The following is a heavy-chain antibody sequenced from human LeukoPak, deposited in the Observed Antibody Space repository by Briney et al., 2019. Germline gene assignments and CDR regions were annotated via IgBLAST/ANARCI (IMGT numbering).Heavy chain of an antibody. CDR1: GGSISSYY. J-gene: IGHJ3*02. Sequence: SETLSLTCTVPGGSISSYYWSWIRQPPGKGLEWIGYIYYSGSTNYNPSLKSRVTISVDTSENQFSLKLSSVTAADTAVYYCARDPDYYDSSGRAFDIWGQGTMVTVSS. CDR3: ARDPDYYDSSGRAFDI. D-gene: IGHD3-22*01. V-gene: IGHV4-59*01. CDR2: IYYSGST.